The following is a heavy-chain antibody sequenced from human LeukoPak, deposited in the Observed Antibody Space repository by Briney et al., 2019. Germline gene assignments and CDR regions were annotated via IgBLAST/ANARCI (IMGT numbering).Heavy chain of an antibody. CDR1: GYTFTGYY. J-gene: IGHJ4*02. V-gene: IGHV1-2*02. CDR2: INPNSGGT. CDR3: ARDPSYSSGWYRAIGN. Sequence: ASVKVSCKAFGYTFTGYYMHWVRQAPGQGLEWMGWINPNSGGTNYAQKFQGRVTMTRDTSISTAYMELSRLRSDDTAVYYCARDPSYSSGWYRAIGNWGQGTLVTVSS. D-gene: IGHD6-19*01.